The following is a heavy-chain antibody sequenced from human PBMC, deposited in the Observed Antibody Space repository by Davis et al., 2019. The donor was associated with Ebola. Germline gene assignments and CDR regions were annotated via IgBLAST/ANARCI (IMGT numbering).Heavy chain of an antibody. CDR2: ISGSGGST. Sequence: GESLKISCAASGFTFSSYAMSWVRQAPGKGLEWVSAISGSGGSTYYADSVKGRFTISRDNSKNTLYLQMNSLRAEDTAVYYCAKEALRGYSYGTGDYWGQGTLVTVSS. V-gene: IGHV3-23*01. CDR3: AKEALRGYSYGTGDY. CDR1: GFTFSSYA. D-gene: IGHD5-18*01. J-gene: IGHJ4*02.